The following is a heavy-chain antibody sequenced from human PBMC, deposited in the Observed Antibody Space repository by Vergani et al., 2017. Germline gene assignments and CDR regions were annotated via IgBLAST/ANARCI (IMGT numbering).Heavy chain of an antibody. CDR1: GFTFSDYY. CDR3: ARSLYCSSTSCYGARYYYYMDV. CDR2: ISSSGSTI. V-gene: IGHV3-11*01. J-gene: IGHJ6*03. D-gene: IGHD2-2*01. Sequence: QVQLVESGGGLVKPGGSLRLSCAASGFTFSDYYMSRIRQAPGKGLEWVSYISSSGSTIYYADSVKGRFTISRDNAKNSLYLQMNSLRAEDTAVYYCARSLYCSSTSCYGARYYYYMDVWGKGTTVTVSS.